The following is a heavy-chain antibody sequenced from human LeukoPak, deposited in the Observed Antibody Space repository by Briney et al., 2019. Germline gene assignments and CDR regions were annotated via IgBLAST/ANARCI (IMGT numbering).Heavy chain of an antibody. J-gene: IGHJ4*02. CDR1: GFTFDDYA. CDR3: ARGLGDSSGYYFGYFDY. V-gene: IGHV3-66*01. D-gene: IGHD3-22*01. CDR2: IYSGGST. Sequence: PGGSLRLSCAASGFTFDDYAMHWVRQAPGKGLEWVSVIYSGGSTYYADSVKGRFTISRDNSKNTLYLQMNSLRAEDTAVYYCARGLGDSSGYYFGYFDYWGQGTLVTVSS.